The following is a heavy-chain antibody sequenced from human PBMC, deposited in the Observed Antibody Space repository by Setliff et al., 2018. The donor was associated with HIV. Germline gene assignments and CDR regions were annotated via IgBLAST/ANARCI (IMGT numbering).Heavy chain of an antibody. J-gene: IGHJ6*03. CDR1: GGSISSSSYY. Sequence: SETLSLTCTVSGGSISSSSYYWGWIRQPPGKGLEWIGSIYYSGSTYYNPSLKSRVTISVDTSKNQFSLKLSSVTAADTAVYYCARRGATVTLYYYYCYMDVWGKGTTVTVSS. CDR2: IYYSGST. D-gene: IGHD4-17*01. V-gene: IGHV4-39*01. CDR3: ARRGATVTLYYYYCYMDV.